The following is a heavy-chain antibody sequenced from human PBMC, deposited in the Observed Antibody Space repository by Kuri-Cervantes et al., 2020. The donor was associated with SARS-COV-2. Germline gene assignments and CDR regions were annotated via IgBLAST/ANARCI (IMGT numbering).Heavy chain of an antibody. Sequence: GESLKISCAASGFTFNSYGMHWVRQAPGKGLEWVAFIRYDGSNKYYADSVKGRFTISRDNSKNTLYLQMNSLRAEDTAVYYCAGLYSSSWSYDYWGQGTLVTVSS. D-gene: IGHD6-13*01. CDR3: AGLYSSSWSYDY. CDR1: GFTFNSYG. CDR2: IRYDGSNK. V-gene: IGHV3-30*02. J-gene: IGHJ4*02.